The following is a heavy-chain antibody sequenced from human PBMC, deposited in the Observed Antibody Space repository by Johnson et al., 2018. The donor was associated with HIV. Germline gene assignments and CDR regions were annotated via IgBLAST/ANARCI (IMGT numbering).Heavy chain of an antibody. V-gene: IGHV3-11*04. CDR1: GFVFSDYY. J-gene: IGHJ3*02. D-gene: IGHD3-22*01. CDR3: ARGYYYDSSGSDDAFDI. CDR2: ISTGGTTI. Sequence: QVQLVESGGGLVKPGGSLRLSCAASGFVFSDYYMTWIRQAPGKGLEWVSYISTGGTTIYYADSVKGRFTISRDNTKNSLYLQMNSLRAEDTAVYYCARGYYYDSSGSDDAFDIWGQGTMVTVSS.